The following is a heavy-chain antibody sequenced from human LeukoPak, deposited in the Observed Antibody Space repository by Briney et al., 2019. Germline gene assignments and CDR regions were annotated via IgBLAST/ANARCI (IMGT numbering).Heavy chain of an antibody. D-gene: IGHD3-10*01. Sequence: SGGSLRLSCAASGFTFSSYAMSWVRQAPGKGLEWVSAISGSGGSTYYADSVRGRFTISRDNSKNTLYLQMNSLRAEDAAVYHGAKAPAFGKLLYGMDVWGQGTTVTVSS. CDR2: ISGSGGST. CDR3: AKAPAFGKLLYGMDV. V-gene: IGHV3-23*01. J-gene: IGHJ6*02. CDR1: GFTFSSYA.